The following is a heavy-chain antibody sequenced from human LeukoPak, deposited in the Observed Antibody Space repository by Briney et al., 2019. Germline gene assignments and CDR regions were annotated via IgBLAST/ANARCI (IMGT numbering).Heavy chain of an antibody. CDR2: INHSGST. J-gene: IGHJ4*02. D-gene: IGHD6-19*01. Sequence: SETLSLTCAVYGGSFSGYYWSWIRQPTGKGLEWIGEINHSGSTNYNPSLKSRVTISVDTSKNQFSLKLSSVTAADTAVYYCARASGWYSVSYFDYWGQGTLVTVSS. V-gene: IGHV4-34*01. CDR1: GGSFSGYY. CDR3: ARASGWYSVSYFDY.